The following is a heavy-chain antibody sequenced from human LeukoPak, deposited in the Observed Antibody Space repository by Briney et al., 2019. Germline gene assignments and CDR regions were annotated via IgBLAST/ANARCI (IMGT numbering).Heavy chain of an antibody. CDR1: GGSISSYY. CDR3: AREPTNYDFWSGYPNWFDP. Sequence: PSETLSLTCTVSGGSISSYYWSWIRQPAGKGLEWIGRFYTSGSTNYNPSLKGRVTISVDTSKNQFSLKLSSVTAADTAVYYCAREPTNYDFWSGYPNWFDPWGQGTLVTVSS. V-gene: IGHV4-4*07. J-gene: IGHJ5*02. D-gene: IGHD3-3*01. CDR2: FYTSGST.